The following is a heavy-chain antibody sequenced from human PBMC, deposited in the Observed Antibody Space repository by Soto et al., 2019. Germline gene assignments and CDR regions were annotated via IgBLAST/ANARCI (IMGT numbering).Heavy chain of an antibody. J-gene: IGHJ4*02. Sequence: GXSVKVACKASGGPFISYAVIWVRQAPGQGLEWMGGIIPIFGTANYAQKFQGRVTITADKSTSTAYMELSSLRSEDTAVYYCARGRDYGDTDFDYWGQGTLVTVPQ. V-gene: IGHV1-69*06. D-gene: IGHD4-17*01. CDR3: ARGRDYGDTDFDY. CDR2: IIPIFGTA. CDR1: GGPFISYA.